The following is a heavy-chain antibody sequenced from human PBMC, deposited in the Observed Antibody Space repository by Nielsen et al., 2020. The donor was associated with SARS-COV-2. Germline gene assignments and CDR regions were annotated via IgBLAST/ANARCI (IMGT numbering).Heavy chain of an antibody. V-gene: IGHV1-3*01. CDR3: ARYPLSEWEVPYYFDY. D-gene: IGHD1-26*01. Sequence: ASVKVSCKASGYSFTTYTMHWVRQAPGQRLEWMGWINGGNGNTKYSQKFQGRVTITRDTSASTAYMELSSLRSEDTAVYYCARYPLSEWEVPYYFDYWGQGTLVTVSS. CDR2: INGGNGNT. CDR1: GYSFTTYT. J-gene: IGHJ4*02.